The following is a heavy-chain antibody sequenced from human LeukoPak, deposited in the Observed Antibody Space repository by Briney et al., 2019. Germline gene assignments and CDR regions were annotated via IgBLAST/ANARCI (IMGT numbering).Heavy chain of an antibody. D-gene: IGHD6-19*01. CDR3: ARQAPGSGWYDY. CDR2: IDPTDSYT. J-gene: IGHJ4*02. CDR1: GYSFTSYW. Sequence: ESLKISCKGSGYSFTSYWISWVRQMPGKGLEWMGSIDPTDSYTNYSPSFQGHVTISADKSISTAYLQWSSLKASDTAMYYCARQAPGSGWYDYWGQGTLVTVSS. V-gene: IGHV5-10-1*01.